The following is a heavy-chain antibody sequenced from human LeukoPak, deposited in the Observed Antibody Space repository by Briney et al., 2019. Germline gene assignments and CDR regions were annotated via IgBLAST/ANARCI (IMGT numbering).Heavy chain of an antibody. CDR3: ARANDYYDSSGYYFKYYFDY. CDR1: GFAFSSYW. V-gene: IGHV3-7*01. J-gene: IGHJ4*02. CDR2: KKQDGSEK. Sequence: GGSLKLSCEASGFAFSSYWLSWVRQAPGKGLGGVANKKQDGSEKYYVDSVKGRFTISRDNAKNSLYLQMNSLRAEDTAVYYCARANDYYDSSGYYFKYYFDYWGQGTLVTVSS. D-gene: IGHD3-22*01.